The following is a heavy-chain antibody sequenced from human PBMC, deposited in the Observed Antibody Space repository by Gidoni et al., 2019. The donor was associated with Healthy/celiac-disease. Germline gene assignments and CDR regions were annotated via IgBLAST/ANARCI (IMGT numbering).Heavy chain of an antibody. V-gene: IGHV4-38-2*02. CDR2: IYHSGST. D-gene: IGHD3-10*01. J-gene: IGHJ3*02. Sequence: QVQLQESGPGLVKPSETLSLTCTVSGYSISSGYYWGWIRQPPGKGLEWIGSIYHSGSTYYNPSLKSRVTISVDTSKNQFSLKLSSVTAADTAVYYCARDVSPTDYYDSWGQGTMVTVSS. CDR3: ARDVSPTDYYDS. CDR1: GYSISSGYY.